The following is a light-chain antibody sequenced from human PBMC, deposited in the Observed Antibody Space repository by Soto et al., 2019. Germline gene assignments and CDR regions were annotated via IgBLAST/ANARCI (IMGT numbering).Light chain of an antibody. CDR1: QGISSY. V-gene: IGKV1-9*01. Sequence: DIQLTQSPSFLSASVGDRVTITCRASQGISSYLAWYQQKPGKAPKLLIYAASTLQSGVPSRFSGSGSGTEFTLTISSLQPEDFATYYCQQLNSYPWTFGQGTKEDIK. J-gene: IGKJ1*01. CDR3: QQLNSYPWT. CDR2: AAS.